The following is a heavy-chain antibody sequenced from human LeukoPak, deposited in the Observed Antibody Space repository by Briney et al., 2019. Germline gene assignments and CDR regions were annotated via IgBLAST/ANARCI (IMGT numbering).Heavy chain of an antibody. V-gene: IGHV1-8*01. CDR1: GYTFTSYD. D-gene: IGHD3-22*01. CDR2: MNPNSGNT. J-gene: IGHJ4*02. CDR3: AKDIQYYYDSSGYYYFDY. Sequence: ASVKVSCKASGYTFTSYDINWVRQATGQGLEWMGWMNPNSGNTGYAQKFQGRVTMTRNTSISTAYMELSSLRAEDTAVYYCAKDIQYYYDSSGYYYFDYWGQGTLVTVSS.